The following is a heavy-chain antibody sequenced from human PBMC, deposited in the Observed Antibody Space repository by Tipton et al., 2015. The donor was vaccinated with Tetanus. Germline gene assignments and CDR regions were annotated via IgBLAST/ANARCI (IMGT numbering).Heavy chain of an antibody. Sequence: SLRLSCAASGFTFSSYAMSWVRQAPGKGLEWVSAISGSGGSTYYADSVKGRFTISRDNSKNTLYLQMNSLRAEDTAVYYCAKDGEYGDYATRLNYWGQGTLVTVSS. CDR3: AKDGEYGDYATRLNY. J-gene: IGHJ4*02. V-gene: IGHV3-23*01. D-gene: IGHD4-17*01. CDR2: ISGSGGST. CDR1: GFTFSSYA.